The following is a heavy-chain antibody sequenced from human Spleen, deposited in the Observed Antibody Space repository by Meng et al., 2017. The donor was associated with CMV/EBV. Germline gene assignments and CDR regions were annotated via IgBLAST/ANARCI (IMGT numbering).Heavy chain of an antibody. V-gene: IGHV3-73*01. D-gene: IGHD3-3*01. CDR2: IRSKANSYAT. Sequence: GESLKISCAASGFTFSGSAMHWVRQASGKGLEWVGRIRSKANSYATAYAASVKGRFTISRDNAKNSLYLQMNSLRAEDTAVYYCAREGLSDYYYSTMDVWGQGTTVTVSS. CDR1: GFTFSGSA. CDR3: AREGLSDYYYSTMDV. J-gene: IGHJ6*02.